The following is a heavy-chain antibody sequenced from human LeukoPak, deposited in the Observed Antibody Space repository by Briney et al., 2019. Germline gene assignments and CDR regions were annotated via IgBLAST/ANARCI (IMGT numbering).Heavy chain of an antibody. CDR1: GYTFTSYD. CDR2: MNPNSGNT. J-gene: IGHJ4*02. CDR3: ARGLSMILTLPLGY. Sequence: ASVKVSCKASGYTFTSYDINGVRQATGQGLEWMRWMNPNSGNTGYAQKFQGRVTMTRNTSISTAYMELSSLRSEDTAVYYCARGLSMILTLPLGYWGQGTLVTVSS. D-gene: IGHD5/OR15-5a*01. V-gene: IGHV1-8*01.